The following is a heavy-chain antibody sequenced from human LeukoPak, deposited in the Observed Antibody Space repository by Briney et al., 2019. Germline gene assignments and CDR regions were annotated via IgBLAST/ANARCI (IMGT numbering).Heavy chain of an antibody. D-gene: IGHD2-2*01. Sequence: GRSLRLSCAASGFTFRSYGMHWVRQAPGKGLEWVAVISYDGSNKYYADSVKGRFTISRDNSKNTLYLQMNSLRAEDTAVYYCAKVDCSSTSCPDYWGQGTLVTVSS. J-gene: IGHJ4*02. CDR1: GFTFRSYG. V-gene: IGHV3-30*18. CDR2: ISYDGSNK. CDR3: AKVDCSSTSCPDY.